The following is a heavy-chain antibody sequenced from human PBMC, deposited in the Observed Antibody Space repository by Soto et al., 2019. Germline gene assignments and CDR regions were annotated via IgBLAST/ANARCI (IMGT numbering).Heavy chain of an antibody. J-gene: IGHJ3*02. V-gene: IGHV3-30*18. CDR1: GFTFSSYG. CDR3: AKDKEGLLWFGEDAFDI. D-gene: IGHD3-10*01. Sequence: ESGGGVVQPGRSLRLSCAASGFTFSSYGMHWVRQAPGKGLEWVAVISYDGSNKYYADSVKGRFTISRDNSKNTLYLQMNSLRAEDTAVYYCAKDKEGLLWFGEDAFDIWGQGTMVTVSS. CDR2: ISYDGSNK.